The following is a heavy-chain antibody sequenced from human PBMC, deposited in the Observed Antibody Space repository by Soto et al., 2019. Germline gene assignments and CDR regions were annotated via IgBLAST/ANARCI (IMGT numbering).Heavy chain of an antibody. Sequence: SETLSLTCAVYGGSFSSYYWSWIRQPPGKGLEWIGEINHSGNTNYNPSLKSRFTISRDNAKNSLYLQMSSLRAEDTALYYCARHGGTPDLYFDYWGQGTPVTVSS. CDR3: ARHGGTPDLYFDY. CDR1: GGSFSSYY. D-gene: IGHD3-16*01. V-gene: IGHV4-34*10. J-gene: IGHJ4*02. CDR2: INHSGNT.